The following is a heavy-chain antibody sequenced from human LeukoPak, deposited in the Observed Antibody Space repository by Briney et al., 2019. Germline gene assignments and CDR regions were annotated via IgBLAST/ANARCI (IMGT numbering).Heavy chain of an antibody. CDR3: ARDPNMVVSYLFDY. V-gene: IGHV3-48*03. D-gene: IGHD4/OR15-4a*01. CDR2: ISSSGSTI. Sequence: PGGSLRLSCAASGFTFSSYEMNWVRQAPGKGLEWVSYISSSGSTIYYADSVKGRFTISRDNAKNSLYLQMNSLRAEDTAVYYCARDPNMVVSYLFDYWGQGTLVTVSS. J-gene: IGHJ4*02. CDR1: GFTFSSYE.